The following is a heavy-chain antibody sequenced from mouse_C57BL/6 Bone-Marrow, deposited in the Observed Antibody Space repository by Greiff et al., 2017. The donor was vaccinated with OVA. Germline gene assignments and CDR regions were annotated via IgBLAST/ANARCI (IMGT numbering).Heavy chain of an antibody. V-gene: IGHV5-6*01. D-gene: IGHD2-2*01. CDR3: ARHRYGYDGAY. J-gene: IGHJ3*01. Sequence: EVQGVESGGDLVKPGGSLKLSCAASGFTFSSYGMSWVRQTPDKRLEWVATISSGGSYTDYPDSVKGRFTISRDNAKNTLYLQMSSLKSEDTAMYYCARHRYGYDGAYCGQGTLVTVSA. CDR1: GFTFSSYG. CDR2: ISSGGSYT.